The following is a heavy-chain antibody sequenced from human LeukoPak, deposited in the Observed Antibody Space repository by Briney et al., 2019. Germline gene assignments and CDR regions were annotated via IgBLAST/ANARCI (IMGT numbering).Heavy chain of an antibody. Sequence: SETLSLTCIVSSGSISSYYCSWIRQPPGKGPEWIGYIYYSGSTNYNPSLKSRVTISVDTSKNQFSLKLSSVTAADTAVYYCAVRVGDYFDYWGQGTLVTVSS. J-gene: IGHJ4*02. CDR3: AVRVGDYFDY. V-gene: IGHV4-59*01. CDR2: IYYSGST. D-gene: IGHD3-16*01. CDR1: SGSISSYY.